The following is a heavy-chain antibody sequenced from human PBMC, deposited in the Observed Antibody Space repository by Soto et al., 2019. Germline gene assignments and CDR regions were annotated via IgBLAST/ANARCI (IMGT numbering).Heavy chain of an antibody. D-gene: IGHD3-9*01. CDR3: ARVKGSNDILTGYYNYYYYGMDV. V-gene: IGHV3-48*02. Sequence: CGSLRLSCAASGFTFSRDSMNWVRQARGKGLEWVSYFSCCSSHIYDAASVKGRFTIPRDNAKNSLYLQMNSLRDEDTAVYYCARVKGSNDILTGYYNYYYYGMDVWGQGTTVTVSS. J-gene: IGHJ6*02. CDR2: FSCCSSHI. CDR1: GFTFSRDS.